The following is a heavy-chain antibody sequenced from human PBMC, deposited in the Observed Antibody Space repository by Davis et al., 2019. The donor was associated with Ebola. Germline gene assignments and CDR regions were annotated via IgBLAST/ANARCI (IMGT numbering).Heavy chain of an antibody. J-gene: IGHJ4*02. CDR1: GFTFSSYA. CDR3: ARDGTTGRGDY. D-gene: IGHD1/OR15-1a*01. Sequence: GESLKISCAASGFTFSSYAMHWVRQAPGKGLEWVAVISYDGSNKYYADSVKGRFTISRDNSKNTLYLQMNSLRAEDTAVYYCARDGTTGRGDYWGQGTLVTVSS. CDR2: ISYDGSNK. V-gene: IGHV3-30*04.